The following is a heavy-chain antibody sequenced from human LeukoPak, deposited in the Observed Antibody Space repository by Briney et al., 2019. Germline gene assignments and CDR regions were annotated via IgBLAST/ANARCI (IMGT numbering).Heavy chain of an antibody. D-gene: IGHD2/OR15-2a*01. J-gene: IGHJ4*02. CDR3: ARTFSSATFWLDYFDY. Sequence: RSGGSLRLSCAASGFTVSSNYMSWVRQAPGKGLEWASVIYSGGSTYYADSVKGRFTISRDNSKNMLYLQMNSLRAEDTAVYYCARTFSSATFWLDYFDYWGQGTLVTVSS. CDR1: GFTVSSNY. CDR2: IYSGGST. V-gene: IGHV3-53*01.